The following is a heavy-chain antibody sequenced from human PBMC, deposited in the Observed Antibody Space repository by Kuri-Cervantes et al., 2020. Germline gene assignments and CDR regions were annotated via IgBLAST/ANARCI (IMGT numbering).Heavy chain of an antibody. CDR2: ISWNSGSI. V-gene: IGHV3-9*01. J-gene: IGHJ4*02. CDR1: GFTFSNHW. D-gene: IGHD3-3*01. Sequence: SLKISCVASGFTFSNHWMHWVRQAPGKGLTWVSGISWNSGSIGYADSVKGRFTISRDNAKNSLYLQMNSLRAEDTALYYCAKVAAYDFWSGYSSHFDYWGQGTLVTVSS. CDR3: AKVAAYDFWSGYSSHFDY.